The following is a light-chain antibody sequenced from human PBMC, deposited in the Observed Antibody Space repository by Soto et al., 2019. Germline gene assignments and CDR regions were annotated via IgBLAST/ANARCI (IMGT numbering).Light chain of an antibody. J-gene: IGKJ1*01. CDR2: TGS. Sequence: DIQSTQSPSSVSGSVGDRVTITCRSSQAIDSWLAWYQQKPGEAPKLLIFTGSLLHSGVPPRFSGSGSGTDFTLTISSLQPEDFATYYCQQTLSFPPTFGQGTKVDIK. CDR3: QQTLSFPPT. CDR1: QAIDSW. V-gene: IGKV1-12*01.